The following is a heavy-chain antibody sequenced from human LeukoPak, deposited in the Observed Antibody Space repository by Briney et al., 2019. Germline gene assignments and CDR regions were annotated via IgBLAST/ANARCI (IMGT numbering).Heavy chain of an antibody. CDR3: AREGSPRYYDSSGSYYYYYYYMDV. Sequence: KTGGSLRLSCAASGFTFSDYYMSWIRQAPGKGLEWVSYISSSGSTIYYADSVKGRFTISRDNAKNSLYLQMNSLRAEDTAVYYCAREGSPRYYDSSGSYYYYYYYMDVWGKGTTVAVSS. CDR1: GFTFSDYY. V-gene: IGHV3-11*04. CDR2: ISSSGSTI. J-gene: IGHJ6*03. D-gene: IGHD3-22*01.